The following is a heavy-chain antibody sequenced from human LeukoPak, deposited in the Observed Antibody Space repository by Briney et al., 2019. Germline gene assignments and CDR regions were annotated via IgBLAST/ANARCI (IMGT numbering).Heavy chain of an antibody. CDR2: ISGSGGST. Sequence: GGSLRLSCAASGFTFSSYAMSWVRQAPGKGLEWVSAISGSGGSTYYADSVEGRFTISRDNSKNTLYLQMNSLRAEDTAVYYCAKDFSYCSGGSCYRSFDYWGQGTLVTVSS. CDR1: GFTFSSYA. D-gene: IGHD2-15*01. J-gene: IGHJ4*02. CDR3: AKDFSYCSGGSCYRSFDY. V-gene: IGHV3-23*01.